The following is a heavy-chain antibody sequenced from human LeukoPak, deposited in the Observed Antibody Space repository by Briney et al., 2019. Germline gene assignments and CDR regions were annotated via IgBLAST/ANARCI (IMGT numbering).Heavy chain of an antibody. D-gene: IGHD4-17*01. CDR2: ISYDGSNK. J-gene: IGHJ4*02. CDR3: AKLATVTTVGTIDY. V-gene: IGHV3-30*18. CDR1: GFTFSSCG. Sequence: GGSLRLSCAASGFTFSSCGMHWVRQAPGKGLEWVAVISYDGSNKYYADSVKGRFTISRDNSKNTLYLQMNSLRAEDTAVYYCAKLATVTTVGTIDYWGQGTLVTVSS.